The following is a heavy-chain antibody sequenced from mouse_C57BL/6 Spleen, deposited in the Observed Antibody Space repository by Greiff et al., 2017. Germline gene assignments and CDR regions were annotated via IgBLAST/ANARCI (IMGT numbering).Heavy chain of an antibody. CDR2: IYPRSGNT. CDR1: GYTFTSYG. D-gene: IGHD1-1*01. V-gene: IGHV1-81*01. J-gene: IGHJ1*03. Sequence: QVQLQQSGAELARPGASVKLSCKASGYTFTSYGISWVKQRTGQGLEWIGEIYPRSGNTYYNEKFKGKATLTADKSSSTAYMELRSLTSEDSAVYFCAREDHYGSSSYWYFDVWGTGTTVTVSS. CDR3: AREDHYGSSSYWYFDV.